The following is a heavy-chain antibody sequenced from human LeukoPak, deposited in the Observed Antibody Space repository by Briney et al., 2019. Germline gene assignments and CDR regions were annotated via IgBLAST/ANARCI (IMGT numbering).Heavy chain of an antibody. J-gene: IGHJ4*02. Sequence: GGSLRLSCAASGFTISRYSMNWVRQAPGKGLEWVSSISSSSSYIYYADSVKGRFTISRDNAKNSLYLQMNSLRAEDTAVYYCARVPEYCSSTSCSIDYWGQGTLVTVSS. CDR1: GFTISRYS. CDR3: ARVPEYCSSTSCSIDY. CDR2: ISSSSSYI. V-gene: IGHV3-21*01. D-gene: IGHD2-2*01.